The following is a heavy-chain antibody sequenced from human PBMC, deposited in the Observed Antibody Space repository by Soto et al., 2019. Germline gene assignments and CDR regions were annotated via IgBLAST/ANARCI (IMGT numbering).Heavy chain of an antibody. Sequence: EVQLVESGGGLVQPGRSLRLSCAASGFTFDDYAMHWVRQAPGKGLEWVSGISWNSGSIGYADSVKGRFTISRDNAKNSLYLQMNSLRAEDTALYYCAKSLRHSLAMDYWGQGTLVTVSS. CDR1: GFTFDDYA. D-gene: IGHD2-21*01. J-gene: IGHJ4*02. CDR2: ISWNSGSI. CDR3: AKSLRHSLAMDY. V-gene: IGHV3-9*01.